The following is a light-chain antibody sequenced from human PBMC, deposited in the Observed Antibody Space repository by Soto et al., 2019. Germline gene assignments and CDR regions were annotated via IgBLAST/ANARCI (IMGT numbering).Light chain of an antibody. J-gene: IGKJ1*01. V-gene: IGKV3-11*01. CDR2: DVF. CDR1: QSVSTF. CDR3: QQRSNWPRT. Sequence: EIMLTHSPATLSLSPGERATLSCRASQSVSTFLAWYQQKPGQAPRLLIYDVFNRATDIPARFSGSGSGTDFTLTISSLEPEDLAVYYCQQRSNWPRTFGQGTKVDIK.